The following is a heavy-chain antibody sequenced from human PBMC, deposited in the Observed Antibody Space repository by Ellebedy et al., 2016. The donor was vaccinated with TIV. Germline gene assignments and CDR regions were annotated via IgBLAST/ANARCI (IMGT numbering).Heavy chain of an antibody. CDR1: GYTFTDYY. CDR2: VNPNSGDT. V-gene: IGHV1-2*02. J-gene: IGHJ4*02. Sequence: ASVKVSXXASGYTFTDYYMHWVRQAPGQGLEWMGWVNPNSGDTNYAQKFQGRVTMTRDTSISTAYMELNRLRSDDTAVYYCAKGGATVTTHFDYWGQGTLVTVSS. CDR3: AKGGATVTTHFDY. D-gene: IGHD4-17*01.